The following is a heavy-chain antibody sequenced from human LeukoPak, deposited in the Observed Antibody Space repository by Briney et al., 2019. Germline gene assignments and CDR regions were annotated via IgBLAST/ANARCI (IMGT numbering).Heavy chain of an antibody. V-gene: IGHV4-30-2*01. CDR1: GGSISSGGYY. CDR2: IYHSGST. J-gene: IGHJ4*02. Sequence: SQTLSLTCTVSGGSISSGGYYWSCIRQPPGKGLEWIGYIYHSGSTYYNPSLKSRVTISVDTSKNQFSLKLSSVTAADTAVYYCARHSRIAVAEDYWGQGTLVTVSS. CDR3: ARHSRIAVAEDY. D-gene: IGHD6-19*01.